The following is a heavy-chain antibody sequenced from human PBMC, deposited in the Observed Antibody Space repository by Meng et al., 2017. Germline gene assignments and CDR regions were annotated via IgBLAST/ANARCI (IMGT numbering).Heavy chain of an antibody. CDR2: INSDGSST. D-gene: IGHD6-19*01. J-gene: IGHJ4*02. CDR3: ARVPDWGSGWSLPSDY. V-gene: IGHV3-74*01. Sequence: EVQLVESGGGLVQPGGSLSLSCAASGFTFSSYWMHWGRQAPGKGLVWVSRINSDGSSTSYADSVKGRFTISRDNAKNTLYLQMNSLRAEDTAVYYCARVPDWGSGWSLPSDYWGQGTLVTVSS. CDR1: GFTFSSYW.